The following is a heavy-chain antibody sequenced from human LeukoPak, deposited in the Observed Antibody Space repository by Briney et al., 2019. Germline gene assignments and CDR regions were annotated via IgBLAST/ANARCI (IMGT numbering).Heavy chain of an antibody. D-gene: IGHD3-10*01. Sequence: KPSETLSLTCTVSGGSLSSYYWSWIPQPPGKGLEWIGYIYYSVSTNYNPSLKSRVTISVYTSKNQFSLKLSSVPGADTAVYSCASVPHITMVRGVTNRYYYYYGMDVWGQGTTVTVSS. J-gene: IGHJ6*02. CDR1: GGSLSSYY. V-gene: IGHV4-59*08. CDR3: ASVPHITMVRGVTNRYYYYYGMDV. CDR2: IYYSVST.